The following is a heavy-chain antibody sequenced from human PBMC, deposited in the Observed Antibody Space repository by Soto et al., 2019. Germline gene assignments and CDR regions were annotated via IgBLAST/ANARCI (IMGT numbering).Heavy chain of an antibody. D-gene: IGHD2-21*02. CDR3: AREVGVVVTATGLGY. J-gene: IGHJ4*02. V-gene: IGHV3-66*01. CDR2: IYSGGST. CDR1: GFTVSSNY. Sequence: EVQLVESGGGLVQPGGSLRLSCAASGFTVSSNYMSWVRQAPGKGLEWVSVIYSGGSTYYADSVKGRFTISRDNSKNTLYLQMNGLEAEETAGYYWAREVGVVVTATGLGYWGQGTLVTVSS.